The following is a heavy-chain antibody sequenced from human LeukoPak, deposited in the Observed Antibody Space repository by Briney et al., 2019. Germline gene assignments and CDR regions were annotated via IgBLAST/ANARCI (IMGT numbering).Heavy chain of an antibody. J-gene: IGHJ4*02. Sequence: PGGSLRLSCAASGFTFSSYSMNWVRQAPGKGLEWVSSISSSSSYIYYADSVKGRFTISRDDAKNSLYLQMNSLRAEDTAVYYCAKSFLYCSGGSCYRWLNYFDYWGQGTLVTVSS. CDR2: ISSSSSYI. V-gene: IGHV3-21*04. D-gene: IGHD2-15*01. CDR1: GFTFSSYS. CDR3: AKSFLYCSGGSCYRWLNYFDY.